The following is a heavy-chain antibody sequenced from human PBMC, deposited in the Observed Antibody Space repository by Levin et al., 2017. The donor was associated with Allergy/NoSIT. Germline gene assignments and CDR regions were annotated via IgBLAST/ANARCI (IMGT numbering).Heavy chain of an antibody. Sequence: PSETLSLTCAASGFTFSSYAMSWVRQAPGKGLEWVSAISGSGGSTYYADSVKGRFTISRDNSRNTLYLQMNSLRAEDTAVYYCAKDLTGSYSIYYFDYWGQGTLVTVSS. CDR1: GFTFSSYA. D-gene: IGHD1-26*01. J-gene: IGHJ4*02. V-gene: IGHV3-23*01. CDR2: ISGSGGST. CDR3: AKDLTGSYSIYYFDY.